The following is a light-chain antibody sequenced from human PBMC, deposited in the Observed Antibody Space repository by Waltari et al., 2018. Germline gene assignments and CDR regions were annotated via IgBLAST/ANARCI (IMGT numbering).Light chain of an antibody. Sequence: DIVLSQSPATLSLSPGERATLSCRASQSVSSYLAWYQQKPGQAPRLLIYDASNRATGIPVRFSGSGSGTDYTLTISSLGPEDFAVYYCLQHSNWPRFTFGPGTKVDIK. J-gene: IGKJ3*01. V-gene: IGKV3-11*01. CDR2: DAS. CDR1: QSVSSY. CDR3: LQHSNWPRFT.